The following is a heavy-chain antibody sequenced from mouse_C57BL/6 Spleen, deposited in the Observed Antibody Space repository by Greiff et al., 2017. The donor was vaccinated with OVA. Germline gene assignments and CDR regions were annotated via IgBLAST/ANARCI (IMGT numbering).Heavy chain of an antibody. V-gene: IGHV5-9*01. CDR1: GFTFSSYT. CDR2: ISGGGGNT. CDR3: ARHGDYYGSSSYYAMDY. J-gene: IGHJ4*01. Sequence: EVQLVESGGGLVKPGGSLKLSCAASGFTFSSYTMSWVRQTPEKRLEWVATISGGGGNTYYPDSVKGRFTISRDNAKNTLYLQMSSLRSEDTALYYWARHGDYYGSSSYYAMDYWGQGTSVTVSS. D-gene: IGHD1-1*01.